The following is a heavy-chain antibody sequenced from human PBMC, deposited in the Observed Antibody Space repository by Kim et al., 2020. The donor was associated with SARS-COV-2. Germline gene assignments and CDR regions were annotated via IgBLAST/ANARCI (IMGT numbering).Heavy chain of an antibody. D-gene: IGHD2-15*01. J-gene: IGHJ6*02. Sequence: GGSLRLSCAASGFTFSSYSMNWVRQAPGKGLEWVSSISSSSSYIYYADSVKGRFTISRDNAKNSLYLQMNSLRAEDTAVYYCAREGEGVCSGGSCTLYGMDVWGQGTTVTVSS. CDR1: GFTFSSYS. CDR2: ISSSSSYI. V-gene: IGHV3-21*01. CDR3: AREGEGVCSGGSCTLYGMDV.